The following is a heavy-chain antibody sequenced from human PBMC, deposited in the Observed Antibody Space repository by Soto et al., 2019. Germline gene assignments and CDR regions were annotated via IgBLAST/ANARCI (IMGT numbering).Heavy chain of an antibody. Sequence: ASVKVSCKASGYTFTSYDINWVRQATGQGLEWMGWMNPNSGNTGYAQKFQGRVTMTRNTSISTAYMELSSLRSEDTAVYYCARLDIVVVPAARGGYYYGMDVWGQGTTVTVPS. V-gene: IGHV1-8*01. CDR1: GYTFTSYD. CDR3: ARLDIVVVPAARGGYYYGMDV. D-gene: IGHD2-2*03. J-gene: IGHJ6*02. CDR2: MNPNSGNT.